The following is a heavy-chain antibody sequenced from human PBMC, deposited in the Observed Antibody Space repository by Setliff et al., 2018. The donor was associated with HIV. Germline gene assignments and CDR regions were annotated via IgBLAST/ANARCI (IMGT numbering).Heavy chain of an antibody. D-gene: IGHD3-10*01. V-gene: IGHV4-59*08. Sequence: SETLSLTCSVSGDAISPYYWSWIRQPPGKGLEWIGYFANDGSTNYNPPLKSRPSISVDTSKNEVSLKLTSVTAADTAMYYCTRHLPVYYGSGVSYYFDYWGQGILVTVSS. CDR1: GDAISPYY. J-gene: IGHJ4*02. CDR2: FANDGST. CDR3: TRHLPVYYGSGVSYYFDY.